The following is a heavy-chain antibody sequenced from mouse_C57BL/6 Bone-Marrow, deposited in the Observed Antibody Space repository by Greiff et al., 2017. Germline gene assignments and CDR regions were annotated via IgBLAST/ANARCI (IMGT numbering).Heavy chain of an antibody. CDR3: ARIWFYWYFDV. CDR1: GFSLTSYG. D-gene: IGHD2-2*01. V-gene: IGHV2-2*01. CDR2: IWSGGST. J-gene: IGHJ1*03. Sequence: QVQLKESGPGLVQPSQSLSITCTVSGFSLTSYGVHWVRQSPGKGLEWLGVIWSGGSTDYNAAFISRLSISKDNSKSQVFFKMNSLQADDTAIYYCARIWFYWYFDVWGTGTTVTVSS.